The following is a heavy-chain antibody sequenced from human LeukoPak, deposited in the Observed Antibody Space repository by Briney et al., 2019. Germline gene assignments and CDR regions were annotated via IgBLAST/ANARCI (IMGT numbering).Heavy chain of an antibody. J-gene: IGHJ4*02. V-gene: IGHV1-2*02. Sequence: GASVKVSCRASGFTFIGYYMHWVRQAPGQGLEWMGWINPDSGGTNYAQKFQGRVTMTRNTSISTAYMELSSLRSEDTAVYYCARQGGYSYGEDFDYWGQGTLVTVSS. CDR3: ARQGGYSYGEDFDY. CDR2: INPDSGGT. D-gene: IGHD5-18*01. CDR1: GFTFIGYY.